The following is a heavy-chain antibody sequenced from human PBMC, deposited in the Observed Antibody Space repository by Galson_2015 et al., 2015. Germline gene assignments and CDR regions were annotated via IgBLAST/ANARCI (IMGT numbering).Heavy chain of an antibody. CDR2: ISYDGSNK. Sequence: SLRLSCAASGFTFSSYGMHWVRQAPGKGLEWVAVISYDGSNKYYADSVKGRFTISRDDSKNTLYLQMNSLRAEDTAVHYCAKASAAMRGYYYGMDVWGQGTTVTVSS. D-gene: IGHD2-2*01. CDR3: AKASAAMRGYYYGMDV. J-gene: IGHJ6*02. CDR1: GFTFSSYG. V-gene: IGHV3-30*18.